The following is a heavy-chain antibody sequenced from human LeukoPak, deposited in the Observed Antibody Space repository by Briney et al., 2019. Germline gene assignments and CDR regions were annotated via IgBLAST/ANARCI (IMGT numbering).Heavy chain of an antibody. CDR3: ASVAGDILTGRDY. CDR1: GGTFSSYA. J-gene: IGHJ4*02. D-gene: IGHD3-9*01. Sequence: GASVKAPCKAFGGTFSSYAIGWVGQPPGQGLEWMGGIIPIFGTANYAQKFQGRVTITADESTSTAYMELSSLRSEDTAVYYCASVAGDILTGRDYWGQGTLVTVSS. V-gene: IGHV1-69*13. CDR2: IIPIFGTA.